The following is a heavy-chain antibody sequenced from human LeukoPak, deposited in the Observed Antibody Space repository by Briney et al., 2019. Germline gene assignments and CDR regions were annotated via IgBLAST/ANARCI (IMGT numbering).Heavy chain of an antibody. J-gene: IGHJ4*02. CDR1: GGTFSSYA. CDR3: ASFGDGLGTCH. Sequence: GASVKVSCKASGGTFSSYAISWVRQAPGQGLEWMGRIIPILGIANYAQKFQGRVTITADESTSTAYMELSSLRSEDTAVYYCASFGDGLGTCHGGQGTLVTVS. CDR2: IIPILGIA. D-gene: IGHD3-10*01. V-gene: IGHV1-69*04.